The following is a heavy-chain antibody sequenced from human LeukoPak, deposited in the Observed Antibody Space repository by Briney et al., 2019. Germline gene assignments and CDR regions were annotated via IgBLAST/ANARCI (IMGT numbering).Heavy chain of an antibody. Sequence: SETLSLTCAVYGGSFSGYYWSWIRQPPGKGLEWIGEINHSGSTNYNPSLKSRVTISVDTSKNQFSLKLGSVTAADTAVYYCARGHWGLWFGEYYFDYWGQGTLVTVSS. CDR1: GGSFSGYY. CDR3: ARGHWGLWFGEYYFDY. D-gene: IGHD3-10*01. J-gene: IGHJ4*02. V-gene: IGHV4-34*01. CDR2: INHSGST.